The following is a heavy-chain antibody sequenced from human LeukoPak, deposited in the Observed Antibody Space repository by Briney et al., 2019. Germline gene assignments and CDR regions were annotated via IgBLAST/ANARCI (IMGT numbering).Heavy chain of an antibody. CDR1: GFTFSSYA. D-gene: IGHD1-26*01. V-gene: IGHV3-7*01. CDR3: ARDPYSGAYYEGYYYYYMDV. Sequence: GGSLRLSCTASGFTFSSYAMGWVRQAPGKGLEWVANIKQDGSEKYYVDSVKGRFTISRDNAKNSLYLQMNSLRAEDTAVYYCARDPYSGAYYEGYYYYYMDVWGKGTTVTVSS. CDR2: IKQDGSEK. J-gene: IGHJ6*03.